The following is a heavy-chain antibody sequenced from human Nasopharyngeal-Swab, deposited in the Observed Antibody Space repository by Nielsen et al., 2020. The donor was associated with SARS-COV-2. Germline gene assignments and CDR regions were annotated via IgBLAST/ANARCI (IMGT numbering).Heavy chain of an antibody. CDR1: GGSISSGSYY. D-gene: IGHD1-26*01. V-gene: IGHV4-61*01. Sequence: SETLSLTCTVSGGSISSGSYYWGWIRQPPGKGLEWIEYIYYSGSTNYNPSLKSRVTISVDTSKNQFSLKLSSVTAADTAVYYCATEVGATDAFDIWGQGTMVTVSS. J-gene: IGHJ3*02. CDR3: ATEVGATDAFDI. CDR2: IYYSGST.